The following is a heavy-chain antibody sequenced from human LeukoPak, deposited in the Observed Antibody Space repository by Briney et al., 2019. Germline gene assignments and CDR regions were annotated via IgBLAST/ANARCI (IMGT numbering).Heavy chain of an antibody. Sequence: VASVKVSCKASGYTFTSYGISWVRQAPGQGLEWMGWISAYNGNTNYAQKLQGRVTMTTDTSTSTAYMELRSLRSDDTAVYYCARAEVATYYYYSMDVWGKGTTVTVSS. CDR2: ISAYNGNT. CDR3: ARAEVATYYYYSMDV. V-gene: IGHV1-18*01. J-gene: IGHJ6*03. D-gene: IGHD5-12*01. CDR1: GYTFTSYG.